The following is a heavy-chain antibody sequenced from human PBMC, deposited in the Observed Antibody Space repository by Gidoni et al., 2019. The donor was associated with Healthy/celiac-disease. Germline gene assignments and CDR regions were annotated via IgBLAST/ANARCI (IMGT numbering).Heavy chain of an antibody. CDR3: ARANSPYYYDSSGYYGGWFDP. Sequence: QVQLQESGPGLVLPSQTLSLTCTVSGGSLSSGGYYWSWIRQHPGKGLEWIGYIYYSGSTYYNPSLKSRVTISVDTSKNQFSLKLSSVTAADTAVYYCARANSPYYYDSSGYYGGWFDPWGQGTLVTVSS. CDR1: GGSLSSGGYY. J-gene: IGHJ5*02. V-gene: IGHV4-31*03. CDR2: IYYSGST. D-gene: IGHD3-22*01.